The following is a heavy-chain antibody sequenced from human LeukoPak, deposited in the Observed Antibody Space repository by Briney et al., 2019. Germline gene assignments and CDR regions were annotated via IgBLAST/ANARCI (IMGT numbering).Heavy chain of an antibody. CDR2: INPNSGGT. CDR1: GYTFTGYY. V-gene: IGHV1-2*02. Sequence: GASVKVSCKASGYTFTGYYMHWVRQAPGQGLEWMGWINPNSGGTNYAQKFQGRVTMTRDTSISTAYMELSRLRSDDTAVYYCAREYSSGWRGHWFDPWGQGTLVTVSS. D-gene: IGHD6-19*01. J-gene: IGHJ5*02. CDR3: AREYSSGWRGHWFDP.